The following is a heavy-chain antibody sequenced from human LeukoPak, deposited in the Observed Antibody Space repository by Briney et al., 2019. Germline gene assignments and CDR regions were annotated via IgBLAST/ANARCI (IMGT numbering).Heavy chain of an antibody. Sequence: SETLSHTCPVSGGALSSFFCSWIRQPPGRGLEWIGYVYSSGHTNSDPSLKSRVTMSVDASKNQFSLRLSSVTPADTAVYYCASLTSSHDDYGLSDHYLDLWGKGTTVTVSS. CDR3: ASLTSSHDDYGLSDHYLDL. J-gene: IGHJ6*03. D-gene: IGHD4-17*01. CDR1: GGALSSFF. CDR2: VYSSGHT. V-gene: IGHV4-59*01.